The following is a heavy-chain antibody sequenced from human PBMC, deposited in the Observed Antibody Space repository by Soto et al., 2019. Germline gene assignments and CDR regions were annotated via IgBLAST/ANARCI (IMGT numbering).Heavy chain of an antibody. Sequence: EVQLVESGGGLIQPGGSLRLSCAVSGFTVSNNYMSWVRQAPGKGLEGVSVIYSGGYTAYGDSVKGRFTISRDNSKDPLFPQMKSRGAGHRACYPCGTPPGGGGYWGQGTLVTVSS. CDR2: IYSGGYT. CDR1: GFTVSNNY. D-gene: IGHD3-10*01. V-gene: IGHV3-53*01. CDR3: GTPPGGGGY. J-gene: IGHJ4*02.